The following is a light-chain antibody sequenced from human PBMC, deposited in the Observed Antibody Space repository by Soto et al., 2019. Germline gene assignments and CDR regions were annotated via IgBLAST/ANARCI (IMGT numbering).Light chain of an antibody. V-gene: IGKV3-20*01. CDR2: GAS. CDR1: QSVSSSY. J-gene: IGKJ5*01. Sequence: EIELAQSPGTLSLSPGERATLSCRASQSVSSSYLAWYQQKPGLPPRLLIYGASSRASGIPDCFSGSGSRTYLPITISRLEQEDFAVYYCQQYGSSPITFGQGTRLEIK. CDR3: QQYGSSPIT.